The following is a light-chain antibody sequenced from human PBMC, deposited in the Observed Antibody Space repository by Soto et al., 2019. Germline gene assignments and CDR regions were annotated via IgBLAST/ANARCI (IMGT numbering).Light chain of an antibody. J-gene: IGKJ1*01. CDR1: QSVFSS. CDR3: QEYHNWPA. V-gene: IGKV3-15*01. Sequence: EIVLTQSPATLSVSPGERATLSCRASQSVFSSLAWFQQKPGQAPRLLIYGAATRGTGIPARVSGSGSGTELSLTIIILQDADFAVYYWQEYHNWPAFGQGTKVEIK. CDR2: GAA.